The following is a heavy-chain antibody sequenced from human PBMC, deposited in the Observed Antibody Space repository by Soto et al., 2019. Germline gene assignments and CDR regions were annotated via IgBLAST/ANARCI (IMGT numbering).Heavy chain of an antibody. D-gene: IGHD2-15*01. CDR2: IDPSDSYS. CDR3: ARHRGGQMPTRLDV. CDR1: GYSFTNYW. Sequence: HGESLKISCKGSGYSFTNYWISWVRQMPGQGLEWMGRIDPSDSYSNYGPSFQGLVTISTDKSISTVYLQWTSLKASDTAMYFCARHRGGQMPTRLDVWGQGTAVTVSS. J-gene: IGHJ6*02. V-gene: IGHV5-10-1*01.